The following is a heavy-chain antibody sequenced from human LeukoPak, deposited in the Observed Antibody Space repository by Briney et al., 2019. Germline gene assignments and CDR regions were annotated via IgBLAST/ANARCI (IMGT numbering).Heavy chain of an antibody. CDR1: GGSISSSY. J-gene: IGHJ6*02. D-gene: IGHD6-19*01. Sequence: SQTLYLTCTVSGGSISSSYWSWVRQPPGKGLEWIGYIDNSGSTNYNPSLKSRVTISLDTPKSQFSLKLSSVTAADTAVYYCARAPLYSGGSVWSIYYFYAMDVWGQGTTVTVSS. CDR2: IDNSGST. V-gene: IGHV4-59*01. CDR3: ARAPLYSGGSVWSIYYFYAMDV.